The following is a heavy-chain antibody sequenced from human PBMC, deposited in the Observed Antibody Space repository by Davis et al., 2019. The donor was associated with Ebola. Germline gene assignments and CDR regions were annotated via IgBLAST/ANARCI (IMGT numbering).Heavy chain of an antibody. J-gene: IGHJ4*02. CDR2: ISISSAFI. CDR1: GFTFSTYS. CDR3: ARERVYDSSGREPLFGY. V-gene: IGHV3-21*01. D-gene: IGHD3-22*01. Sequence: PGGSLRLSCAASGFTFSTYSMSWVRQAPGKGLEWVSSISISSAFIYYADSVKGRFTVSRDNAKNSLSLQMNSLRAEDTAVYYCARERVYDSSGREPLFGYWGQGTLVTVSS.